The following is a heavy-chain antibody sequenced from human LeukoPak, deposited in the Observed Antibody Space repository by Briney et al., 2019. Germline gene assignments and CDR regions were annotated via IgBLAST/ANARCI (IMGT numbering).Heavy chain of an antibody. CDR1: GFTFSSYD. CDR3: AKDRSRADY. CDR2: ISGSGGRT. J-gene: IGHJ4*02. D-gene: IGHD1-26*01. Sequence: GGSLRPSCAASGFTFSSYDMSWVRQAPGKGLEWVSAISGSGGRTYYADSVKGRFTISRDNSKNTLYLQMNSLRAEDTAVYYCAKDRSRADYWGQGTLVTVSS. V-gene: IGHV3-23*01.